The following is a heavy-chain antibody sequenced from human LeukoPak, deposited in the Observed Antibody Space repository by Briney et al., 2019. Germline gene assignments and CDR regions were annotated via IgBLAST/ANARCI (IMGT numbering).Heavy chain of an antibody. CDR2: IYHSGST. Sequence: PSETLSLTCAVSGYSISSGYYWGWIRQPPGKGLEWIGSIYHSGSTYYNPSLKSRVTISVDTSKNQFSLKLSSVTAADTAVYYCARYCSSTSCYQYFQHWGQGTLVTASS. CDR1: GYSISSGYY. V-gene: IGHV4-38-2*01. J-gene: IGHJ1*01. D-gene: IGHD2-2*01. CDR3: ARYCSSTSCYQYFQH.